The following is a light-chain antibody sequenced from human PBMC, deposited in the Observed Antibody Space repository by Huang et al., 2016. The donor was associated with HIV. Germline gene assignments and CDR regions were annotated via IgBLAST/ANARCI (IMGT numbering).Light chain of an antibody. V-gene: IGKV1-5*03. CDR2: RAS. CDR1: QNINTW. J-gene: IGKJ2*01. CDR3: QQYNTYLYT. Sequence: DIQMTQSPSNLSASVGDRVTITCRASQNINTWLAWYQQKPGKAPDLLIYRASSLQVGVPSRFTGSGSGTEFTLTITSLQPDDLGTYYCQQYNTYLYTFGQGTKLEI.